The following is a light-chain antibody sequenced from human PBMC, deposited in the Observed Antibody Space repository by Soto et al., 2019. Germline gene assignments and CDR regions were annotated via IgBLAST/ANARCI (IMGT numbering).Light chain of an antibody. V-gene: IGKV3-15*01. CDR3: QHYNNWPRT. CDR2: DAS. J-gene: IGKJ1*01. CDR1: QSVSSN. Sequence: EIVMTQSPVTLSVSPGERVTLSCRASQSVSSNLAWYQQKPGQAPRLLIYDASTRAAGVPGRFSGSGSGTEFTLTISSLQPEDFAVYCCQHYNNWPRTFGQGTQVEVK.